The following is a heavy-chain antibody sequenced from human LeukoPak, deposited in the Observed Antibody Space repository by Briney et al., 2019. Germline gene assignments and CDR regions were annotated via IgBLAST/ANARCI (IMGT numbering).Heavy chain of an antibody. CDR1: GGSISSSSYY. D-gene: IGHD3-3*01. CDR3: ARDITQPAPGAFDI. Sequence: PSETLSLTCTVSGGSISSSSYYWGWIRQPPGKGLEWIGSIYYSGSTYYNPSLKSRVTISVDTSKNQFSLKLSSVTAADTAVYYCARDITQPAPGAFDIWGQGTMVTVSS. J-gene: IGHJ3*02. CDR2: IYYSGST. V-gene: IGHV4-39*07.